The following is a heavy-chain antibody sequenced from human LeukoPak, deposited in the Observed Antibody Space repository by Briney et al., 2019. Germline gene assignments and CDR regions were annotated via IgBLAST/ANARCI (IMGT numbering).Heavy chain of an antibody. J-gene: IGHJ4*02. CDR1: GFTFSSYS. CDR3: ARGGVSGTGTTSDY. Sequence: GGSLRLSCAASGFTFSSYSMNWVRQAPGKGLEWVSYISSSSTIYYADSVKGRFTISRDNAKNSLYLQMSSLRDEDTAVYYCARGGVSGTGTTSDYWGQGTLVTVSS. D-gene: IGHD1-7*01. CDR2: ISSSSTI. V-gene: IGHV3-48*02.